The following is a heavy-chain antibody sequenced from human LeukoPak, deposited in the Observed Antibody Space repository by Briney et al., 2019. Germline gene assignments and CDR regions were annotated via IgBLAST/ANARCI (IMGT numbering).Heavy chain of an antibody. CDR3: AKDTTAWWYHRAYMNV. CDR2: ISGSGDKT. Sequence: GGSLRLSCAASGFSLSTYAMSWVRQAPGGGLEWVAAISGSGDKTYHADSVKGRFTISKDNSENRLSLQMDSLRAEDTAVYFCAKDTTAWWYHRAYMNVWGKGTTVTVSS. D-gene: IGHD2-15*01. J-gene: IGHJ6*03. V-gene: IGHV3-23*01. CDR1: GFSLSTYA.